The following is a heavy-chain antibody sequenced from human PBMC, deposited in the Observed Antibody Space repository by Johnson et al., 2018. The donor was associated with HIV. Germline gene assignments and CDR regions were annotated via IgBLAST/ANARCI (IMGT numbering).Heavy chain of an antibody. V-gene: IGHV3-30*14. D-gene: IGHD4-17*01. J-gene: IGHJ3*02. Sequence: QVQLVESGGGVARPGGSLRLSCAASGFTFSSYAMHWVRQAPGKGLEWVAVISYDGSNKYYADSVKGRFTISRDNSKNTLYLQMGSLRAEDMAVYYCARESTATRGDAFDIWGQGTMVTVSS. CDR1: GFTFSSYA. CDR2: ISYDGSNK. CDR3: ARESTATRGDAFDI.